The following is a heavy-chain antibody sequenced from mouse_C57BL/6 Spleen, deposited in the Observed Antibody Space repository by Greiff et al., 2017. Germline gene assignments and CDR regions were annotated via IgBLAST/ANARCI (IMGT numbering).Heavy chain of an antibody. J-gene: IGHJ2*01. CDR2: IYPGSGST. Sequence: QVQLQQPGAELVKPGASVKMSCKASGYTFTSYWITWVKQRPGQGLEWIGDIYPGSGSTNYNEKFKSKATLTVDTSSSAAYMHLSSLTSEDSAVYYCARQGPITTVDYWGQGTTLTVSS. CDR3: ARQGPITTVDY. CDR1: GYTFTSYW. D-gene: IGHD1-1*01. V-gene: IGHV1-55*01.